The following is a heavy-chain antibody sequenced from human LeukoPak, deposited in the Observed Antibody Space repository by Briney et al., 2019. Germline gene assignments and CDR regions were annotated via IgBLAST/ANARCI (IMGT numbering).Heavy chain of an antibody. CDR1: GDSISSYSYY. CDR2: ILFRGAT. V-gene: IGHV4-39*07. J-gene: IGHJ4*02. CDR3: ARLSQTPDYYSSGGYYYLGY. Sequence: SETLSPTCTVSGDSISSYSYYWAWIRQPPGKGLEWIGSILFRGATYYNPSLKPRIIMSVDTSQNHFSLKLTSVTAADTAVYYCARLSQTPDYYSSGGYYYLGYWGQGTPVTVSS. D-gene: IGHD3-22*01.